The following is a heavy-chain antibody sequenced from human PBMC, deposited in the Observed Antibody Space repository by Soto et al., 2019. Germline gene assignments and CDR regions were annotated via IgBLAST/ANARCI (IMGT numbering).Heavy chain of an antibody. D-gene: IGHD3-3*01. J-gene: IGHJ4*02. V-gene: IGHV4-59*01. Sequence: KSSETLSLTCTVSGGSMRNYFWTWIRQPPGKGLEWIGYIHYSGTTSFFPSYNPSLRSRVTISEDTSKNQFSLKLLSVTTADTAVYYWAVYDARRRHPAPYYLDFWGQGTLVTVSS. CDR3: AVYDARRRHPAPYYLDF. CDR1: GGSMRNYF. CDR2: IHYSGTT.